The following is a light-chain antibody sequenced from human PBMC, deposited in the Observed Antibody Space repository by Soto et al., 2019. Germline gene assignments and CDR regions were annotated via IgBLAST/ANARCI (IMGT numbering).Light chain of an antibody. CDR2: DVN. CDR1: SSDVGSYNT. V-gene: IGLV2-14*03. CDR3: SSFTSSTSYV. J-gene: IGLJ1*01. Sequence: HSALTPPASVSGSPGQAIALSCPGTSSDVGSYNTVSWYQQYPGKAPKLMIHDVNNRPSGISDRFSGSKSGNTASLTISGLQAEDEADYYCSSFTSSTSYVFGTGTKVTVL.